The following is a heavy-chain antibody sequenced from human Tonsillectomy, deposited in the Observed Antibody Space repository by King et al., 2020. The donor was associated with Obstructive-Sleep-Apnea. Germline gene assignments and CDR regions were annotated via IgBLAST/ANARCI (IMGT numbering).Heavy chain of an antibody. CDR1: GGSLSSYY. D-gene: IGHD1-26*01. J-gene: IGHJ4*02. Sequence: VQLQESGPGLVKPSETLSLTCTVSGGSLSSYYWSWIRQPPGKGLEGVGYIYYSGSTNYNPSLKSRVTISVDTSKNQFSLKLSSVTAADTAVYYCARLGIVGATRYFDYWGQGTLVTVSS. V-gene: IGHV4-59*08. CDR3: ARLGIVGATRYFDY. CDR2: IYYSGST.